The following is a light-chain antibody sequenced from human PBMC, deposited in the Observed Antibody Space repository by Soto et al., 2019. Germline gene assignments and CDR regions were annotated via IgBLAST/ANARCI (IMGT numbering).Light chain of an antibody. CDR3: QQYNSYRRT. J-gene: IGKJ1*01. CDR1: QSISSW. Sequence: DIQMTQSPSTLSASVGDRVTITCRASQSISSWLAWYQQKPGKAPKLLIYKASSLESGVPSRFSGSGSGTEXXXXISXXQPDDFATYYCQQYNSYRRTFGQGTKVEIK. CDR2: KAS. V-gene: IGKV1-5*03.